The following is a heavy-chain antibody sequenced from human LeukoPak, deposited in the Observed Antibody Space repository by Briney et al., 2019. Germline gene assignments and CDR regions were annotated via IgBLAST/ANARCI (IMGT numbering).Heavy chain of an antibody. CDR3: ASLTVTTTSTPFFDY. V-gene: IGHV3-74*01. J-gene: IGHJ4*02. CDR1: GFTFSSYW. D-gene: IGHD4-11*01. Sequence: GGSLRLSCAASGFTFSSYWMHWVRQAPEKGLVWVSRINSDGSSTSYADSVKGRFTISRDNAKNTLYLQMNSLRAEDTAVCYCASLTVTTTSTPFFDYWGQGTLVTVSS. CDR2: INSDGSST.